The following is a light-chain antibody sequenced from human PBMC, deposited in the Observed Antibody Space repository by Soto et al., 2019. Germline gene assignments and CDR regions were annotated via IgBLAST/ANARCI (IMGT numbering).Light chain of an antibody. J-gene: IGKJ2*01. CDR1: QSISTW. V-gene: IGKV1-5*03. Sequence: DIQMTQSPSTLSASVGDRVTITCRASQSISTWLAWYQQKPGKAPKLLIYKASSLESRVPSRFSGSVSGTEFTLTLSSLQPDDFATYYCQQYDSYPYTFGQGTKLEIE. CDR3: QQYDSYPYT. CDR2: KAS.